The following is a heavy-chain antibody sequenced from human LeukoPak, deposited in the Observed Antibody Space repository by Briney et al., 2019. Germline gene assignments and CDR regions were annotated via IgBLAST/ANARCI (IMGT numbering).Heavy chain of an antibody. CDR1: GFTFSNYW. CDR3: ARGAARMVEMGSIISFHY. V-gene: IGHV3-74*01. Sequence: PGGSLRLSCAASGFTFSNYWMHWVRQAPGKGLVWVSRNSDGINTSYADSVKGRFTISRDNAKNTLNLQMNSLRAEDTAVYYCARGAARMVEMGSIISFHYWGQGTLVTVSS. J-gene: IGHJ4*02. D-gene: IGHD5-24*01. CDR2: NSDGINT.